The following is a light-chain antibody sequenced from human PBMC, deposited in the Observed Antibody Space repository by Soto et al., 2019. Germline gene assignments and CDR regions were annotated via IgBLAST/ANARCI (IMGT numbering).Light chain of an antibody. V-gene: IGKV3-11*01. CDR3: QQSSNWPPLT. Sequence: IGLTHSPATLSLSPGERATLSCRARQSVSSYLAWYQQKPGQAPRLLIYDASNRATGIPARFSGSGSGTDITLTISSLEPEDFAVYFCQQSSNWPPLTFGGGTKVEIK. CDR2: DAS. CDR1: QSVSSY. J-gene: IGKJ4*01.